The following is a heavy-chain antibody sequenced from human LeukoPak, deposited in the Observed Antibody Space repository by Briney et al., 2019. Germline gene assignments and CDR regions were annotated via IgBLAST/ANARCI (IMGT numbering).Heavy chain of an antibody. D-gene: IGHD2-15*01. J-gene: IGHJ4*02. CDR2: FSGSGGNT. Sequence: GGSLRLSCAASGFSFSSYAMSWVRQAPGKGLEWISSFSGSGGNTYYADSVKARFTISRDNSKNTLYLQMNSLRAEDTAVYYCAKAGAVVVVAAKYFDYWGQGTLVTVSS. CDR3: AKAGAVVVVAAKYFDY. CDR1: GFSFSSYA. V-gene: IGHV3-23*01.